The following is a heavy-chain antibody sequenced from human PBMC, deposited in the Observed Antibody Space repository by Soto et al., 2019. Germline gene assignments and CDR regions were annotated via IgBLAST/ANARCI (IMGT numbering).Heavy chain of an antibody. V-gene: IGHV1-18*01. CDR3: ARDLGNDAFDI. Sequence: QVQLVQSGAAVQKPGASVKFSCKASGYTFTSYGISWVRQAPGQGLEWMGWLSAYNGNTNYAQKLQGRVTRTTDTYTSAADMELRSLRADDTAVYYCARDLGNDAFDIWGQGTMVTVSS. CDR2: LSAYNGNT. J-gene: IGHJ3*02. D-gene: IGHD1-1*01. CDR1: GYTFTSYG.